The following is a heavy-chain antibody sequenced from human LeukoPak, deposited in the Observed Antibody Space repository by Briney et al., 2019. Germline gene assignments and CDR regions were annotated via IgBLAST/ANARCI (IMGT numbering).Heavy chain of an antibody. V-gene: IGHV3-9*03. CDR1: GFTFDDYA. J-gene: IGHJ3*02. D-gene: IGHD6-19*01. CDR3: AKDIRSSGTYAFDI. Sequence: PGRSLRLSCAASGFTFDDYAMQWVRQAPGKGLEWVSGISWNSGSIGYADSVKGRFTISRDNAKNSLYLQMNSLRAEDMALYYCAKDIRSSGTYAFDIWGQGTMVTVSS. CDR2: ISWNSGSI.